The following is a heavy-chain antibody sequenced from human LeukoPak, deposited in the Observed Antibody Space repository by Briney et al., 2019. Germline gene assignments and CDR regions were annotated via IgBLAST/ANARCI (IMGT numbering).Heavy chain of an antibody. Sequence: SETLSLTCAVYGGSFSGYYWGWIRQPPGKGLEWIGSIYYSGSTYYNPSLKSRVTISVDTSKNQFSLRLTSVTAADTAVYYCARSGTGLLRYYFDYWGQGTLITVSS. CDR2: IYYSGST. CDR1: GGSFSGYY. V-gene: IGHV4-34*01. D-gene: IGHD3-22*01. CDR3: ARSGTGLLRYYFDY. J-gene: IGHJ4*02.